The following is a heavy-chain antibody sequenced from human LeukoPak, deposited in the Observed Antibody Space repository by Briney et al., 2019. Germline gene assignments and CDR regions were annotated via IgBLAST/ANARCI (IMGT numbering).Heavy chain of an antibody. CDR3: ARGLAVAGSDGPDY. CDR1: GFTLRNYW. CDR2: INTDGSST. Sequence: GGSLRLSCAASGFTLRNYWMHWVRQAPGKGLVWVSRINTDGSSTTYADSAKGRFTISRDNAKNTQCLQMNSLRAEDTAVFYCARGLAVAGSDGPDYWGQGTLVTVSS. D-gene: IGHD6-19*01. V-gene: IGHV3-74*01. J-gene: IGHJ4*02.